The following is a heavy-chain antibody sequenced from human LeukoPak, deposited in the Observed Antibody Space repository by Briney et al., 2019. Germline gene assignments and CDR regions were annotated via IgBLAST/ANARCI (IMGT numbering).Heavy chain of an antibody. V-gene: IGHV1-46*01. CDR1: GYTFITYY. J-gene: IGHJ4*02. Sequence: ASVKVSCKASGYTFITYYIHWVRQAPGQGLEWMGLISPSGGRTNYEQKFQGRVTVTRDMSTSTVYMELSSLRSEDTAVYYCAPASAHSANDYWGQGTLVTVSS. CDR2: ISPSGGRT. D-gene: IGHD2-2*01. CDR3: APASAHSANDY.